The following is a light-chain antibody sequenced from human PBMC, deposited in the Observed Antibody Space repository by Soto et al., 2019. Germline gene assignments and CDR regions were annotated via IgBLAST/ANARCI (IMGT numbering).Light chain of an antibody. Sequence: EIFMTQSPAMQSMSPGERATLSCRASQNVNNRLAWYQQKAGQPPRLLIYGASTRATGIPARFSGSGSGTEFTLTISSLQSEDFAVYYCQHFNSWPLLFGQGTKV. CDR2: GAS. J-gene: IGKJ1*01. V-gene: IGKV3-15*01. CDR3: QHFNSWPLL. CDR1: QNVNNR.